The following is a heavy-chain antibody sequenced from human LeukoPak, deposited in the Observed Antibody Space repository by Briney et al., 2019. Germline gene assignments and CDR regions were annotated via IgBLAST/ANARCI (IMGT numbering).Heavy chain of an antibody. Sequence: GTSVKVSCKASGYTFTSYAMHWVRQAPGQRLEWMGWINAGNGNTKYSQKFQGRVTMTTDTSTSTAYMELRSLRSDDTAVYYCARLGSTYGSGSYPYFDYWGQGTLVTVSS. V-gene: IGHV1-3*01. CDR3: ARLGSTYGSGSYPYFDY. J-gene: IGHJ4*02. CDR1: GYTFTSYA. D-gene: IGHD3-10*01. CDR2: INAGNGNT.